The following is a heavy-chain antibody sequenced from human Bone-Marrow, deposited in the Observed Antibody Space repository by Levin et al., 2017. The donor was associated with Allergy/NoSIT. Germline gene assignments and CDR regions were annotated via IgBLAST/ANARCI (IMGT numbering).Heavy chain of an antibody. V-gene: IGHV1-2*06. J-gene: IGHJ4*02. CDR2: INPKTGGT. Sequence: ASVKVSCKASGYSFNDYYIHWVRQAPGQGLEWMGRINPKTGGTNYPQRLEGRVTMTRDTSINTAYMELSRLKSDDTAVYFCARGTSGWITGYWGQGTLVTVSS. CDR3: ARGTSGWITGY. CDR1: GYSFNDYY. D-gene: IGHD6-19*01.